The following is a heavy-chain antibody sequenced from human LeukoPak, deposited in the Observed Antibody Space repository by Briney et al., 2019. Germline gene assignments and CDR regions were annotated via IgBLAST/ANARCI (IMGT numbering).Heavy chain of an antibody. J-gene: IGHJ3*02. CDR1: GGSISSGSYY. Sequence: PSETLSLTCTVSGGSISSGSYYWSWIRQPAGKGLEWIGRIYTSGSTNYNPSLKSRVTMSVDTSKNQFSLKLSSVTAADTAVYYCARDFWSGYTDAFDIWGQGTMVTVSS. D-gene: IGHD3-3*01. V-gene: IGHV4-61*02. CDR3: ARDFWSGYTDAFDI. CDR2: IYTSGST.